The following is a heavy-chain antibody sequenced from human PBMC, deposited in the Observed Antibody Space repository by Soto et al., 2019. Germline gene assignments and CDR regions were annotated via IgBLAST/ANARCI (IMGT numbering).Heavy chain of an antibody. Sequence: ASVKVSCKAFGYTFTTYGINWVRQAPGQGLEWMGWVSPYNGDTTYAQKVQGRVTMTTDTSTRTAYLELTSLRFDDTAVYFCAREVGHMDVWGQGTTVTVCS. J-gene: IGHJ6*02. V-gene: IGHV1-18*04. CDR2: VSPYNGDT. CDR1: GYTFTTYG. CDR3: AREVGHMDV.